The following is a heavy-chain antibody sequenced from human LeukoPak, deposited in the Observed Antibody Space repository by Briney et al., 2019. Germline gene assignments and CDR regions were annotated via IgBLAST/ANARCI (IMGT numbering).Heavy chain of an antibody. CDR1: GYTFTSYD. CDR2: MNPNSGNT. Sequence: GASVKVSCKASGYTFTSYDINWVRQATGQGLEWMGWMNPNSGNTGYAQKFQGRVTMTRNTSISTAYMELSSLRSEDTAVYYCARTAVLPYCTNGVCYTGLEYFQHWGQGTLVTVSS. CDR3: ARTAVLPYCTNGVCYTGLEYFQH. D-gene: IGHD2-8*01. J-gene: IGHJ1*01. V-gene: IGHV1-8*01.